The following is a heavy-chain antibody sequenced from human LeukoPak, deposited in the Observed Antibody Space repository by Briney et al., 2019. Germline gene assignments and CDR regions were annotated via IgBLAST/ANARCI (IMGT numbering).Heavy chain of an antibody. CDR1: GYSFTSYW. Sequence: GESLKISCKGSGYSFTSYWVGWVRQMPGKGLEWMGIIYPGDSDTRYSPSFQGQVTISADKSISTAYLQWSSLKASDTAMYYCARYILLSSSWYYFDYWGQGTLVTVSS. CDR2: IYPGDSDT. CDR3: ARYILLSSSWYYFDY. D-gene: IGHD6-13*01. J-gene: IGHJ4*02. V-gene: IGHV5-51*01.